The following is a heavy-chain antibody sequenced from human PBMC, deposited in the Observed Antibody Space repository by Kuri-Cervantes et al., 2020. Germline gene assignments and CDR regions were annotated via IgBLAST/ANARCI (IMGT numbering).Heavy chain of an antibody. J-gene: IGHJ6*02. D-gene: IGHD1-26*01. CDR2: INPSGGST. CDR1: GYTFTSYY. CDR3: ARDPYRGSYYYYYGMDV. Sequence: ASVKVSCKESGYTFTSYYMHWVRQAPGQGLEWMGIINPSGGSTSYAQKFQGRVTMTRDTYTSTVYMELSSLRSEDTAVYYCARDPYRGSYYYYYGMDVWGQGTTVTVSS. V-gene: IGHV1-46*01.